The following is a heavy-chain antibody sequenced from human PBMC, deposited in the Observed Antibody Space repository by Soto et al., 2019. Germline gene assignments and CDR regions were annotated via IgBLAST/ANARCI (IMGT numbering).Heavy chain of an antibody. Sequence: ERSLRLCCTASGFTFSRYAMIWVRQAPGKGLEWVSAISGSGGSTYYADSVKGRFTISRDNSKNTLHLQMNSLRAEDTAVYYCAKHYCSWAYYRDRMAVSAQGTTV. J-gene: IGHJ6*02. CDR3: AKHYCSWAYYRDRMAV. V-gene: IGHV3-23*01. CDR2: ISGSGGST. D-gene: IGHD1-26*01. CDR1: GFTFSRYA.